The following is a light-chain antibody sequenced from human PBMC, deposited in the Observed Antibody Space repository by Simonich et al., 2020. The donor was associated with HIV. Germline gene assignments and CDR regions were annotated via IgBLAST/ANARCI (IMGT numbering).Light chain of an antibody. J-gene: IGKJ1*01. CDR1: QSVSSS. V-gene: IGKV3-15*01. CDR2: GAS. CDR3: QQYNSYPWT. Sequence: DIVMTQSPATLSVSPGEGVTLSCRASQSVSSSLSWDQQKPGQAPRLLIYGASTRATGIPARFSGSGSGTDFTLTISSLEPEDFATYYCQQYNSYPWTFGQGTKVEIK.